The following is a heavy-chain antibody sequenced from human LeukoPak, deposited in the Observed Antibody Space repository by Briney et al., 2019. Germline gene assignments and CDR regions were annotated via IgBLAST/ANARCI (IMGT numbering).Heavy chain of an antibody. CDR3: ARVKSGYYVYYFDY. CDR1: GGSISSGGYS. CDR2: IYHSGST. V-gene: IGHV4-30-2*01. Sequence: SETLSLTCTVSGGSISSGGYSWSWIRQPPGKGLEWIGYIYHSGSTYYNPSLKSRVTISVDRSKNQFSLKLSSVTAADTAVYYCARVKSGYYVYYFDYWGQGTLVTVSS. J-gene: IGHJ4*02. D-gene: IGHD3-22*01.